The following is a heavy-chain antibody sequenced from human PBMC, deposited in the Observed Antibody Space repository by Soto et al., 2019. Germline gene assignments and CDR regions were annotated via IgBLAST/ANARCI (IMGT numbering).Heavy chain of an antibody. J-gene: IGHJ5*02. CDR2: IYYSGGT. D-gene: IGHD3-22*01. CDR3: ASIYDSSGYYYGNNWFDP. CDR1: GASICSGDCY. Sequence: PSETLSLTCTVSGASICSGDCYWSWIRQHPGKGLEWIGYIYYSGGTYYNPSLKSRVTISVDTSKNQFSLELSSVTAADTAVYYCASIYDSSGYYYGNNWFDPWGQGTLVTVSS. V-gene: IGHV4-31*02.